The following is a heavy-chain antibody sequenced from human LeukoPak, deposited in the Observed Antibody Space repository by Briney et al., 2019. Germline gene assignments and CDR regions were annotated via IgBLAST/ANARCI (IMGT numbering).Heavy chain of an antibody. V-gene: IGHV3-21*01. J-gene: IGHJ4*02. CDR3: AILAHDILTGYQGFNY. CDR2: ISSIGSYI. CDR1: GFTFSSYS. D-gene: IGHD3-9*01. Sequence: GGSLRLSCAASGFTFSSYSMNWVRQAPGKGLEWVSSISSIGSYIYYADSVRGRFTISRDNAKNSLYLQMNSLRAEDTAVYYCAILAHDILTGYQGFNYWGQGTLVTVSA.